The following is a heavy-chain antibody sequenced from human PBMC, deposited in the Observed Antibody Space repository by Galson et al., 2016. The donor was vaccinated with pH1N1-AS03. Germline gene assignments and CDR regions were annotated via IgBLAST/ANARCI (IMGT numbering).Heavy chain of an antibody. D-gene: IGHD3-10*01. CDR2: YGGSDEKT. CDR1: GFIFSKFQ. J-gene: IGHJ4*02. V-gene: IGHV3-23*01. CDR3: TTVAGTYYNGAY. Sequence: SLRLSCAASGFIFSKFQMSWVRQAPGKGLEWVSTYGGSDEKTYYADSVKGRFTISKDSSKNTLYLQMKTLRAEDTALYYCTTVAGTYYNGAYWGQGSLVTVSS.